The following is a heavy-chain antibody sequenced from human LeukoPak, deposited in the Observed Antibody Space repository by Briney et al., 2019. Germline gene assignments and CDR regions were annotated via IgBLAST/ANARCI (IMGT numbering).Heavy chain of an antibody. V-gene: IGHV3-30*04. CDR3: ARGLSPTDDGAAAYYYYYMDV. J-gene: IGHJ6*03. CDR2: ISYDGSNK. CDR1: GFTFSSYA. Sequence: PGGSLRLSCAASGFTFSSYAMHWVRQAPGKGLEWVAVISYDGSNKYYADSVKGRFTISRDNSKNTLYLQMNSLRAEDTAVYYCARGLSPTDDGAAAYYYYYMDVWGKGTTVTVSS. D-gene: IGHD6-13*01.